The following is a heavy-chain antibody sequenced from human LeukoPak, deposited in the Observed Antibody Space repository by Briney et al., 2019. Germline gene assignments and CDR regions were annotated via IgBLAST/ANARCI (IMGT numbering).Heavy chain of an antibody. J-gene: IGHJ4*02. CDR3: ARGAEVAAADLDY. D-gene: IGHD6-13*01. Sequence: PGRSLRLSCAASGFTFSSYGMHWVRQAPGKGLEWVAVIWYDGSNKYYADSVKGRFTISRDNSKNTLYLQMNSLRAGDTAVYYCARGAEVAAADLDYWGQGTLVTVSS. CDR1: GFTFSSYG. V-gene: IGHV3-33*01. CDR2: IWYDGSNK.